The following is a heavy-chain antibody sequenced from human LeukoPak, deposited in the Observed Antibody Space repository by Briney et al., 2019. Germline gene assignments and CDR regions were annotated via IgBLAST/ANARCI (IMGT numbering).Heavy chain of an antibody. CDR3: ASASGIAAPDTRGMDC. J-gene: IGHJ1*01. CDR2: VKRRTDGGTT. D-gene: IGHD6-13*01. V-gene: IGHV3-15*01. Sequence: PRGSRRLSCAASGFTFSNAWMSWVGQAPGKGLEWVGRVKRRTDGGTTDYAAHVKGSFTISRDDSKNTLYLQMNSLSTVDTAVYYCASASGIAAPDTRGMDCWGQGKLVPVSS. CDR1: GFTFSNAW.